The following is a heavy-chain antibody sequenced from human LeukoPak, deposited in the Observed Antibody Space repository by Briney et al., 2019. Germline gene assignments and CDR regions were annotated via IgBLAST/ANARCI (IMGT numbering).Heavy chain of an antibody. CDR3: ARIRDYYYYYMDV. Sequence: SETLSLTCNVSGGSISSYYWSWIRQPPGKGLEWIGYIYYSGSTNYNPSLRSRVTISVDTSKNQFSLKVSSVTAADTAVYYCARIRDYYYYYMDVWGKGTTVTVSS. D-gene: IGHD4-17*01. CDR2: IYYSGST. J-gene: IGHJ6*03. V-gene: IGHV4-59*01. CDR1: GGSISSYY.